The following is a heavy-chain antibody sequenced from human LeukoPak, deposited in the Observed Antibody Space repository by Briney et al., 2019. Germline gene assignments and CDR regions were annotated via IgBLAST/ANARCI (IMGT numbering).Heavy chain of an antibody. Sequence: GRSLGLSCAASDFTFSAYAMHWVRQAPGKGLEWVAVISFDGSHKYYTDSVKGRFTISRDNSNKTVSLQMNSLTPDDTAVYYCARDANVRITAAGTAVGYWGQGTLVTVSS. CDR2: ISFDGSHK. D-gene: IGHD6-13*01. V-gene: IGHV3-30*04. CDR3: ARDANVRITAAGTAVGY. J-gene: IGHJ4*02. CDR1: DFTFSAYA.